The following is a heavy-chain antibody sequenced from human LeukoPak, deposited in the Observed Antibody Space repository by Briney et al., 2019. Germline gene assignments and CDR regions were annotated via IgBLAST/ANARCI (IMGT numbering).Heavy chain of an antibody. Sequence: GGSLRLSCAASGFTVTTYYMSWVRQAPGKGLEWVSYISSSGSTIYYADSVKDRFTMSRDNAKNSLYLQMNSLRAEDTAVYYCARYKWNDGGLGFDSWGQGTLVTVSS. CDR2: ISSSGSTI. D-gene: IGHD1-20*01. J-gene: IGHJ4*02. CDR3: ARYKWNDGGLGFDS. CDR1: GFTVTTYY. V-gene: IGHV3-11*04.